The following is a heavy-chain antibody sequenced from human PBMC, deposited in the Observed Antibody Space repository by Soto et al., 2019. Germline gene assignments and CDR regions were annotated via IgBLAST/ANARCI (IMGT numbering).Heavy chain of an antibody. J-gene: IGHJ3*02. CDR3: TRRMGKMGATTDAFDI. V-gene: IGHV3-49*03. Sequence: GGSLRLSCTASGFTFGDYAMSWFRQAPGKGLEWVGFIRSKAYGGTTEYAASVKGRFTISRDDSKSSAYLQMNSLKTEDTAVYYCTRRMGKMGATTDAFDIWGQGTMVTVSS. CDR2: IRSKAYGGTT. CDR1: GFTFGDYA. D-gene: IGHD1-26*01.